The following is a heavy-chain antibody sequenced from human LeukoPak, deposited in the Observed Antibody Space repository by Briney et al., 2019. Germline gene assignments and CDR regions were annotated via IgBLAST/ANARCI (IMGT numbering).Heavy chain of an antibody. CDR2: VIPIIGTA. D-gene: IGHD2-21*01. V-gene: IGHV1-69*05. J-gene: IGHJ3*02. Sequence: GASVKVSCTASGGTFSSYAISWVRQAPAQGLEWMGGVIPIIGTANNAQKFQGRVTITTDESTSTAYMELSSLRSEDTAVYYCARGRAQSGIVRGIGAFDIWGQGTMVTVSS. CDR1: GGTFSSYA. CDR3: ARGRAQSGIVRGIGAFDI.